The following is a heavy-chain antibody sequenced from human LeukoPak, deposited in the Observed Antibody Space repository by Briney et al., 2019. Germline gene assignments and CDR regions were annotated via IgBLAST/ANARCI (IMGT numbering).Heavy chain of an antibody. CDR1: GYTFTSYG. J-gene: IGHJ3*02. CDR2: ISAYNGNT. V-gene: IGHV1-18*01. CDR3: ARGSLPDYDFWSALDAFDI. D-gene: IGHD3-3*01. Sequence: AASVKVSCKASGYTFTSYGISWVRQAPGQGLEWMGWISAYNGNTNYAQKLQGRVTMTTDTSTSTAYMELRSLRSDDTAVYYCARGSLPDYDFWSALDAFDIWGQGTMVTVSS.